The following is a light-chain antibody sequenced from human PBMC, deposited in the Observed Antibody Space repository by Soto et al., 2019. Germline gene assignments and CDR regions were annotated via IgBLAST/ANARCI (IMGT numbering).Light chain of an antibody. CDR3: QHSYSTTRT. J-gene: IGKJ1*01. V-gene: IGKV1-39*01. CDR1: QSISSY. Sequence: DIQMTQSPSSLSASVGDRVTITCRASQSISSYLNWYQQKPGKAPKLLIYAASSLQSGVPSRFSGSGSGTDFTLTISSLQPEDFATYYCQHSYSTTRTFGQGNKVEI. CDR2: AAS.